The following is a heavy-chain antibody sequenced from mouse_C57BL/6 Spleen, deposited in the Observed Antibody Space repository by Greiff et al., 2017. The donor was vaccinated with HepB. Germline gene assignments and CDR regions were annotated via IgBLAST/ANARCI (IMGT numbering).Heavy chain of an antibody. V-gene: IGHV5-4*01. CDR1: GFTFSSYA. J-gene: IGHJ2*01. CDR2: ISDGGSYT. D-gene: IGHD3-3*01. Sequence: EVQLVESGGGLVKPGGSLKLSCAASGFTFSSYAMSWVRQTPEKRLEWVATISDGGSYTYYPDNVKGRFTISRDNAKNNLYLQMSHLKAEDTAMYYCASGGGLVYYFDYWGQGTTLTVSS. CDR3: ASGGGLVYYFDY.